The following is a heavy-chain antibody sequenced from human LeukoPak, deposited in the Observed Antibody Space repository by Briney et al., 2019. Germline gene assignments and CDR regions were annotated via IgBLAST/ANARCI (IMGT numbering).Heavy chain of an antibody. V-gene: IGHV3-23*01. Sequence: GGSLRLSCAASGFTFSSYAMSWVRQAPGKGLEWVSSISDSGSTYYTDSVKGRFTLSRDNSKNTLYLQMGSLRPEDMAVYYCAREELGQAIDYWGQGALVTVSS. J-gene: IGHJ4*02. D-gene: IGHD1-26*01. CDR2: ISDSGST. CDR3: AREELGQAIDY. CDR1: GFTFSSYA.